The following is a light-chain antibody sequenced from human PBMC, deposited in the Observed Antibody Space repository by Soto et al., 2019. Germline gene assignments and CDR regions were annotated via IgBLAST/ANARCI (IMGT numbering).Light chain of an antibody. CDR1: SSDVGGYNY. J-gene: IGLJ1*01. V-gene: IGLV2-14*01. CDR3: SSYTSSSTLLDV. CDR2: DVS. Sequence: QSALTQPASGSGSPGQSITISCTGTSSDVGGYNYVSWYQQHPGKAPKLMIYDVSNRPSGVSNRFSGSKSGNTASLTISGLQAEDEADYYCSSYTSSSTLLDVFGTGTKVTVL.